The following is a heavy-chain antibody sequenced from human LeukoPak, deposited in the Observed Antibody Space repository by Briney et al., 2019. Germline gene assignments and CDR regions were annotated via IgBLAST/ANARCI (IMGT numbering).Heavy chain of an antibody. Sequence: PGGSLRLSCTASGFTFSTYWMSWVRQAPGKGLEWVASIGPTGSDKYHADSIKGRFTISRDNANNFLYLQMNRLRVEDMALYYCARGGGNDFWSGYHDFWGQGTLVTVSS. CDR3: ARGGGNDFWSGYHDF. CDR1: GFTFSTYW. CDR2: IGPTGSDK. J-gene: IGHJ4*02. D-gene: IGHD3-3*01. V-gene: IGHV3-21*04.